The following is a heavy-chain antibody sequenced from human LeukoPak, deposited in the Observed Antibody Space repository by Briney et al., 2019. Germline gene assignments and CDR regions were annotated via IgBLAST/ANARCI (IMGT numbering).Heavy chain of an antibody. Sequence: ASVKVSCKASGYTFTGYYMHWVRQAPGQGLEWMGWINPNSGGTNYAQKFQGRVTMTRDTSISTAFLELSRLRSGDTAVYYCARGGSTIVVVPASNLPSDYWGQGTLVTVSS. D-gene: IGHD2-2*01. CDR2: INPNSGGT. CDR3: ARGGSTIVVVPASNLPSDY. CDR1: GYTFTGYY. V-gene: IGHV1-2*02. J-gene: IGHJ4*02.